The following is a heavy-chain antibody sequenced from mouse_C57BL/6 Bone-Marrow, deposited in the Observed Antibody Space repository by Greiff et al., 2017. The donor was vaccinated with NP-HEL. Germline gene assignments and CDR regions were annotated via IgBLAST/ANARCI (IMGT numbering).Heavy chain of an antibody. CDR3: TRSRLISPYFDY. V-gene: IGHV1-15*01. D-gene: IGHD2-4*01. Sequence: VQLQQSGAELVRPGASVTLSCKASGYTFTDYEMHWVKQTPVHGLEWIGAIDPETGGTAYNQKFKGKAILTADKSSSTAYMELRSLTSEDSAVYYCTRSRLISPYFDYWGQGTTLTVSS. CDR1: GYTFTDYE. J-gene: IGHJ2*01. CDR2: IDPETGGT.